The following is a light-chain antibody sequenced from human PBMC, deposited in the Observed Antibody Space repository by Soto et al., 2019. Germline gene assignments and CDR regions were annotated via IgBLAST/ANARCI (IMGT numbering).Light chain of an antibody. Sequence: QSALTQPASESGSPGQSITISCTGTSSDVGGYIYVSWYQQYPGKAPKLMIYDVSNRPSGVSLRFSGSKSGNTASLTISGLQAADEADYYCSSYTSASTLVFGTGTKLTVL. CDR2: DVS. CDR3: SSYTSASTLV. CDR1: SSDVGGYIY. V-gene: IGLV2-14*01. J-gene: IGLJ1*01.